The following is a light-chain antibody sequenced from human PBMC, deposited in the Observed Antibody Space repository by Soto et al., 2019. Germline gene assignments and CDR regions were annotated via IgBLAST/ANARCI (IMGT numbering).Light chain of an antibody. J-gene: IGLJ3*02. CDR3: AAWDDNLGGLVL. V-gene: IGLV1-44*01. Sequence: QSVLTQPTSASGTPGQSVTISCSGTTSNIGKNTVNWYQKLPGTAPKLLIYKNDQRPSGVPDRFSGSKSGTSASLAVSGLHSEDEAEYYCAAWDDNLGGLVLFGGGTKLTVL. CDR1: TSNIGKNT. CDR2: KND.